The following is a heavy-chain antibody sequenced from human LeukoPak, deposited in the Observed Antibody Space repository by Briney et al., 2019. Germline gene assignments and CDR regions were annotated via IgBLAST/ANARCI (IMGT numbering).Heavy chain of an antibody. Sequence: GGSLRLSCAASGFTFSSSAVSWVRQAPGEGLEWVSAINGRGVSTYYADSVKGRFTISRDNSKNTLYLQMNSLRVEDTAVYYCAKERYSNAWDYFDYWGQGTLVTVSS. CDR3: AKERYSNAWDYFDY. CDR2: INGRGVST. V-gene: IGHV3-23*01. D-gene: IGHD3-16*01. J-gene: IGHJ4*02. CDR1: GFTFSSSA.